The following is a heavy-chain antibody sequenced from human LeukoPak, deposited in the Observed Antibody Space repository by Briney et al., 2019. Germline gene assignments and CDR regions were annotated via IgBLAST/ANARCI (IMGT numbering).Heavy chain of an antibody. CDR3: ARRSYYGSGSYAFDY. D-gene: IGHD3-10*01. CDR2: IYTTGST. V-gene: IGHV4-4*07. J-gene: IGHJ4*02. CDR1: GGSISSYY. Sequence: PSETLSLTCTVSGGSISSYYWSWIRQPAGKGLEWIGHIYTTGSTNYNPSLKSRVTMSIDTSKNQFSLKLSSVTAADTAVYYCARRSYYGSGSYAFDYWGQGTLVTVSS.